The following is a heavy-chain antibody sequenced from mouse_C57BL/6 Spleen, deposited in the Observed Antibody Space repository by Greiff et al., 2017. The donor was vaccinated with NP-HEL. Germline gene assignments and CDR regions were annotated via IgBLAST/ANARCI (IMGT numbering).Heavy chain of an antibody. D-gene: IGHD2-2*01. CDR2: IYPGNSDT. CDR3: TRFGIYYGYDGDY. CDR1: GYTFTSYW. J-gene: IGHJ2*01. Sequence: EVQLQQSGTVLARPGASVKMSCKTSGYTFTSYWMHWVKQRPGQGLEWIGAIYPGNSDTSYNQKFKGKAKLTAVTSASTAYLELSSLTNEDSAVYYCTRFGIYYGYDGDYWGQGTTLTVSS. V-gene: IGHV1-5*01.